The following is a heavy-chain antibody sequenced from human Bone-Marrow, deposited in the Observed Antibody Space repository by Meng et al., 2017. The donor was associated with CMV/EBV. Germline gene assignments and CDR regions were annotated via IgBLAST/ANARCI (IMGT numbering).Heavy chain of an antibody. CDR3: ARDRGWELLDY. V-gene: IGHV4-61*03. CDR2: IYDSGIT. D-gene: IGHD1-26*01. CDR1: GGSVSGDAYF. J-gene: IGHJ4*02. Sequence: CPFSGGSVSGDAYFWTWIRQPPGKGLEWIGFIYDSGITSYNPSLKSRVTISVDTSKNHFSLKLSSVTAADTAVYYCARDRGWELLDYWGQGTLVTVSS.